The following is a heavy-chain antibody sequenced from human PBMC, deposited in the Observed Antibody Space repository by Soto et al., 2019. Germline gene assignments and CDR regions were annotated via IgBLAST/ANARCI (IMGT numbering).Heavy chain of an antibody. CDR3: ARQLYSGDSRGSFGY. CDR2: IFYSGNT. J-gene: IGHJ4*02. Sequence: QLQLQESGPGLVKPSETLSLTCTVSDDSIGRSNYFWGWIRQPPGKGLEWIGNIFYSGNTHYNPSLKSRVTILLDTSNHLFSLWGRFLTAADTAVYYCARQLYSGDSRGSFGYWGPGALVIVSS. CDR1: DDSIGRSNYF. V-gene: IGHV4-39*01. D-gene: IGHD6-19*01.